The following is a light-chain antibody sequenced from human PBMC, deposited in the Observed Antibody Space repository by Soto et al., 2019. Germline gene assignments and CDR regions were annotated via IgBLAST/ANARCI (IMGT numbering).Light chain of an antibody. Sequence: ENVLTQSPGTLSLSPGDRATLSCRASQSFSSSYLAWYQQKPGQAPRLLVYGASIRATGIPDRFSGSGSGTDFTLTISRLEPEDFAVYYCQQYGSSGTFGQGTKVDIK. J-gene: IGKJ1*01. CDR3: QQYGSSGT. V-gene: IGKV3-20*01. CDR2: GAS. CDR1: QSFSSSY.